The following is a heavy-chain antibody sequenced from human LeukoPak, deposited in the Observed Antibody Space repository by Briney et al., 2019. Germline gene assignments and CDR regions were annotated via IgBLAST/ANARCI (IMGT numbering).Heavy chain of an antibody. D-gene: IGHD4-17*01. CDR1: GFTVSSNY. CDR3: AREIYGDYFDS. Sequence: GGSLRLSCAASGFTVSSNYMSWVRQAPGKGLEWVSVIYSGGSTYYADSVKGRFTISRDNSKNTLYLQMNSLRAEDTAVYYCAREIYGDYFDSWGQGTLVTVSS. J-gene: IGHJ4*02. CDR2: IYSGGST. V-gene: IGHV3-53*01.